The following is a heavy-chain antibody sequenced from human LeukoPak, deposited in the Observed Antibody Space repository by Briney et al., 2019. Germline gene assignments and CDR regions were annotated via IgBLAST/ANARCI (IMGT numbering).Heavy chain of an antibody. J-gene: IGHJ4*02. CDR3: ARGITVFGVVATTYFDY. D-gene: IGHD3-3*01. CDR2: IYYSGRP. V-gene: IGHV4-31*03. Sequence: SETLSLTCTVSGGSISSGGYYWSWIRQHPGKGLEWIGYIYYSGRPYYTPSLRRRVTISGDTSNNQFSLKLTSVTAADSALYFCARGITVFGVVATTYFDYWGQGILVTVSS. CDR1: GGSISSGGYY.